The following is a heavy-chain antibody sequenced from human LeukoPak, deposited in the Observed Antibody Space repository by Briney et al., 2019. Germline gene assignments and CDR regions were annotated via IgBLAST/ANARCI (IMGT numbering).Heavy chain of an antibody. CDR3: AGAGSAWSFDY. CDR2: MSYSGST. J-gene: IGHJ4*02. Sequence: SETLSPTCTVSGGSISSYYWSWIRQPPGKGLEWIGYMSYSGSTNYNPSLKSRVTISVDTSKNQLSLKLSSVTAADTAVYFCAGAGSAWSFDYWGQGTLVTVSS. D-gene: IGHD6-19*01. CDR1: GGSISSYY. V-gene: IGHV4-59*01.